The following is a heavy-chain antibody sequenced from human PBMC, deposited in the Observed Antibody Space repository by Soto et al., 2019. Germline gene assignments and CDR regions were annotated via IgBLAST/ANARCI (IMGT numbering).Heavy chain of an antibody. CDR1: GGSISSGGYY. J-gene: IGHJ5*01. CDR3: AKEGGQVFPWFDS. CDR2: IYYSGTT. Sequence: QVQMQESGPGLMKPPQTLSLTCTVSGGSISSGGYYWSWIRQYPGKGLEWIGNIYYSGTTYYNPSLKSPVTTAVDTSQNQFSLTLSSVTAADTAVYYCAKEGGQVFPWFDSWGQGILVTVSS. V-gene: IGHV4-31*02. D-gene: IGHD3-16*01.